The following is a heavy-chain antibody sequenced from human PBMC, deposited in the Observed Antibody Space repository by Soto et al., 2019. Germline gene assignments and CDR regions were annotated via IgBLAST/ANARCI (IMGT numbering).Heavy chain of an antibody. CDR3: ARVVYSSSKRFLARWFDP. CDR2: IYYSGST. Sequence: SETLSLTCTVSGGSISSGDYYWSWIRQTPGKGLEWIGYIYYSGSTYYNPSLKSRVTISVDTSKNQFSLKLSSVTAADTAVYYCARVVYSSSKRFLARWFDPWGQGTPVTVSS. J-gene: IGHJ5*02. V-gene: IGHV4-30-4*01. D-gene: IGHD6-6*01. CDR1: GGSISSGDYY.